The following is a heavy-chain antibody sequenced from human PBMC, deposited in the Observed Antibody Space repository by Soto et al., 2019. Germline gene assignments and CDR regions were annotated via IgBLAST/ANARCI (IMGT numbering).Heavy chain of an antibody. CDR3: ARDNWGPPLLLWFGEYYGMDV. V-gene: IGHV3-30-3*01. D-gene: IGHD3-10*01. CDR1: GFTFSSYA. J-gene: IGHJ6*02. Sequence: GGSLRLSCAASGFTFSSYAMHWVRQAPGKGLEWVAVISYDGSNKYYADSVKGRFTISRDNSKNTLYLQMNSLRAEDTSVYYCARDNWGPPLLLWFGEYYGMDVWGQGTTVTVSS. CDR2: ISYDGSNK.